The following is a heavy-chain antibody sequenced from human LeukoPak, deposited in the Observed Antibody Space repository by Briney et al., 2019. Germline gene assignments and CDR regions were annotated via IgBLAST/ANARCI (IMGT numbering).Heavy chain of an antibody. CDR2: IYYSGST. V-gene: IGHV4-31*03. D-gene: IGHD3-22*01. CDR3: ARDRDDSKYGMAV. Sequence: SETLSLTCTVSGGSISSGGYYWSWIRQHPGKGLEWIGYIYYSGSTYYNPSLKSRVTISVDTSKNQFSLKLSSVTAADTAVYYCARDRDDSKYGMAVGGEGTTVTVS. J-gene: IGHJ6*02. CDR1: GGSISSGGYY.